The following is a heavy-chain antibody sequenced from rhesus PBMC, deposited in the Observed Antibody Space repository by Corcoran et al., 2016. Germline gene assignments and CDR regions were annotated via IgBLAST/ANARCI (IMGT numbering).Heavy chain of an antibody. CDR1: GGSFSNYW. CDR2: IHGSSGST. D-gene: IGHD2-15*01. Sequence: QVQLQESGPGLVKASETLSLTCAVSGGSFSNYWWRWIRPPPGKGLEWSGEIHGSSGSTNYNPSLKSRVTISKDASKNQFSLKLSSVTAADTAVYYCASDAYWSVDCWGQGVLVTVSS. CDR3: ASDAYWSVDC. V-gene: IGHV4-80*01. J-gene: IGHJ4*01.